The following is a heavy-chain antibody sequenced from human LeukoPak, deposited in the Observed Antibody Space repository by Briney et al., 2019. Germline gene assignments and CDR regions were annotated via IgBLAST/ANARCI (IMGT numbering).Heavy chain of an antibody. Sequence: PGGSLRLSCAASGFTFSSYSMNWVRQAPGKGLEWVSSISSSSSYIYYADSVKGRFTISRDNAKNSLYLQMNSLRAEDTAVYYCARDYSSGWYFDYWGQGTLVTVSS. V-gene: IGHV3-21*01. D-gene: IGHD6-19*01. CDR1: GFTFSSYS. CDR2: ISSSSSYI. J-gene: IGHJ4*02. CDR3: ARDYSSGWYFDY.